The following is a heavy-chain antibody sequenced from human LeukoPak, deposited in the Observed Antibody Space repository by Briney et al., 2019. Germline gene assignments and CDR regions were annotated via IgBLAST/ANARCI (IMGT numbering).Heavy chain of an antibody. CDR2: IYHSGST. CDR1: GGSISSSNW. CDR3: ARTLWFGELLGYYGMDV. J-gene: IGHJ6*04. D-gene: IGHD3-10*01. V-gene: IGHV4-4*02. Sequence: ASETLSLTRAVSGGSISSSNWWSWVRQPPGKGLEWIGEIYHSGSTNYNPSLKSRVTISVDKSKNQFSLKLSSVTAADTAVYYCARTLWFGELLGYYGMDVWGKGTTVTVSS.